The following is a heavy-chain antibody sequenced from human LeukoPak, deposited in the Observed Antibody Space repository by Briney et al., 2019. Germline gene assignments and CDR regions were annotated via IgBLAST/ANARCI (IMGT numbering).Heavy chain of an antibody. V-gene: IGHV3-30*18. CDR1: GFTFSSYG. CDR3: ANIQTIGHYYGMDV. CDR2: ISYDGSNK. J-gene: IGHJ6*02. D-gene: IGHD2-21*01. Sequence: GRSLRLSCAASGFTFSSYGMHWVRQAPGKGLEWVAVISYDGSNKYYADSVKGRFTISRDNSKNTLYLQMNSLRAEDTAVYYCANIQTIGHYYGMDVWGQGTTVTVSS.